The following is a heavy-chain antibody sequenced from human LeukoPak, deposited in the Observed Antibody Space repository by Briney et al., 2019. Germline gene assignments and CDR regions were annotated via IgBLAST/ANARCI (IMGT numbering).Heavy chain of an antibody. CDR3: ARVGDHYHWYLDL. CDR1: GFIVSTQY. V-gene: IGHV3-53*01. J-gene: IGHJ2*01. CDR2: IYSGADT. Sequence: PGGSLRLSCAASGFIVSTQYMNWVRQAPGKGLEWVSIIYSGADTYYADSVKGRFTISRETSKNTLFLHMNNLRVEDAAVYYCARVGDHYHWYLDLWGRGTLVSVSS. D-gene: IGHD3-10*01.